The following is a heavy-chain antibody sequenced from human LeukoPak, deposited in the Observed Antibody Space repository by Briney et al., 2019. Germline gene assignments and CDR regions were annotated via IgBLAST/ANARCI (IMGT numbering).Heavy chain of an antibody. CDR3: ARGLGTYWGKDFLNWFDP. D-gene: IGHD7-27*01. V-gene: IGHV1-8*02. Sequence: PRASVKVSCKASGYSFTNYDINWVRQAAGQGLEWMGWVNPNNGNAGYSQKFQGRVTLTRNTSLATTYMELTSLTSEDTAVYYCARGLGTYWGKDFLNWFDPWGQGTLVTVSS. CDR2: VNPNNGNA. CDR1: GYSFTNYD. J-gene: IGHJ5*02.